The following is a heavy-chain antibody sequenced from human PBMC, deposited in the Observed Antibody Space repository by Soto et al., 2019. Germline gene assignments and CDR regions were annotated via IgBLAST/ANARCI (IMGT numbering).Heavy chain of an antibody. CDR1: GFSLSTSGVG. CDR2: IYWDDDK. J-gene: IGHJ4*02. V-gene: IGHV2-5*02. CDR3: AHRGTCSGGSCYPVVRPYYFDY. Sequence: SGPTLVNPTQTLTLTCTFSGFSLSTSGVGVGWIRQPPGKALEWLALIYWDDDKRYSPSLKSRLTITKDTSKNQVVLTMTNMDPVDTATYYCAHRGTCSGGSCYPVVRPYYFDYWGQGTLVTVSS. D-gene: IGHD2-15*01.